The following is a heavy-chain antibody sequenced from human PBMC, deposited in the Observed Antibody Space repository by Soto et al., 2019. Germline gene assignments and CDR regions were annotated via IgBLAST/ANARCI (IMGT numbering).Heavy chain of an antibody. CDR1: GGSISSYY. Sequence: SETLSLTCTVSGGSISSYYWSWIRQPPGKGLEWIGYIYYSGSTNYNPSLKSRVTISVDTSKNQFSLKLSSVTAADTAVYYWARATAVAGTVLDYWGQGTLVTVSS. CDR3: ARATAVAGTVLDY. CDR2: IYYSGST. D-gene: IGHD6-19*01. V-gene: IGHV4-59*01. J-gene: IGHJ4*02.